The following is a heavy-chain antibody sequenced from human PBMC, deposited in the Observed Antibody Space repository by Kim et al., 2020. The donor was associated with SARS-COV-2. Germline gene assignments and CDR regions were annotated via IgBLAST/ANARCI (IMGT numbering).Heavy chain of an antibody. CDR3: RRTSGPD. V-gene: IGHV3-23*01. CDR1: GFTFSTYA. D-gene: IGHD2-2*01. CDR2: ISGSGDNT. J-gene: IGHJ4*02. Sequence: GGSLRLSCAASGFTFSTYAMSWVRQAPGKGLEWVSAISGSGDNTYYADPVEGRFIISRENSKNTLYLQMNSLRADDTAVYYCRRTSGPDWGQGTLVNVSA.